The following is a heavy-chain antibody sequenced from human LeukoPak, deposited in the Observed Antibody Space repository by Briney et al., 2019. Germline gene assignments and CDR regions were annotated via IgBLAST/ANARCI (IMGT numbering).Heavy chain of an antibody. CDR2: IHHFGISK. Sequence: GGSLRLSCAASGFTFNDYAMTWVRHAPGKGLEWVAGIHHFGISKYYADSVKGRFTISRDNFRSTLYLEMNSLKVEDTATYYCAKDRGTITSLLVLGVPGPAHLFAWWGQGALVTVSS. D-gene: IGHD5-12*01. CDR3: AKDRGTITSLLVLGVPGPAHLFAW. V-gene: IGHV3-23*01. CDR1: GFTFNDYA. J-gene: IGHJ4*02.